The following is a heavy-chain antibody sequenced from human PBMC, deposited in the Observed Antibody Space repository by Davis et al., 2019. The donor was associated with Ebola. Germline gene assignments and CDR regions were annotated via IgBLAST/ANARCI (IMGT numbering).Heavy chain of an antibody. CDR2: IWYDGSNK. J-gene: IGHJ6*02. CDR1: GFTFSSYG. Sequence: GESLKISCAASGFTFSSYGMHWVRQAPGKGLEWVAVIWYDGSNKYYADSVKGRFTIPRDNSKNTLYLQMNSLRAEDTAVYYCAKGVTIFGVVIVPSYYYYGMDVWGQGTTVTVSS. CDR3: AKGVTIFGVVIVPSYYYYGMDV. V-gene: IGHV3-33*06. D-gene: IGHD3-3*01.